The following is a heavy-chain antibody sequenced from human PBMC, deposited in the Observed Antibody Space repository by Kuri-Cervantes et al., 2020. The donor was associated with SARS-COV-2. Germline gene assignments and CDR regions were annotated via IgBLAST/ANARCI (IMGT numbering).Heavy chain of an antibody. Sequence: LSLTCAASGFTFSGSAMHWVRQASGKGLEWVGRIRSKANSYATAYAASVKGRFTISRDDSKDTAYLQMNSLKTEDTAVYYCTAGPGYCSSTSCYRPFDIWGQGTMVTVSS. CDR2: IRSKANSYAT. V-gene: IGHV3-73*01. CDR3: TAGPGYCSSTSCYRPFDI. D-gene: IGHD2-2*01. J-gene: IGHJ3*02. CDR1: GFTFSGSA.